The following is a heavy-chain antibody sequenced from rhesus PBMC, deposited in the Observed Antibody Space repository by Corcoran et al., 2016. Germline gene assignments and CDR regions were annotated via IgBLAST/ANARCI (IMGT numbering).Heavy chain of an antibody. CDR3: AKGNTVLVVVAMHAFDF. V-gene: IGHV4-73*01. Sequence: QVQLQQWGEGLVKPSETLSLTCAVYGGSLSGYYYWSWICQPPGKGLEWIGYIYGNSASTNYNPSIKNRVTSSKDTYKNQFSLKLSSVTAADTAVYYCAKGNTVLVVVAMHAFDFWGQGLRVTVSS. CDR2: IYGNSAST. D-gene: IGHD2-21*01. CDR1: GGSLSGYYY. J-gene: IGHJ3*01.